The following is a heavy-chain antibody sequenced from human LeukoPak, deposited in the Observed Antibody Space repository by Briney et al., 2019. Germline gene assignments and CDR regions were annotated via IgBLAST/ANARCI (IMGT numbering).Heavy chain of an antibody. CDR1: GLTLNRYA. Sequence: GGTLRLSCAASGLTLNRYAMCWVRQAPGKGLEWVSAISAPGGNTYYADSVKGRFTISRDNSKNTLYLQMNTLRAEDTAVYYCAKRPTGSYYGFDAFDIWGQGTMVTVSS. V-gene: IGHV3-23*01. D-gene: IGHD1-26*01. CDR3: AKRPTGSYYGFDAFDI. CDR2: ISAPGGNT. J-gene: IGHJ3*02.